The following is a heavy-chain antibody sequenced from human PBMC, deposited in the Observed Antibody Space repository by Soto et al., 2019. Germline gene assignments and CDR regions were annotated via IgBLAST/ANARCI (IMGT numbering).Heavy chain of an antibody. CDR2: ISSNGGST. V-gene: IGHV3-64*01. J-gene: IGHJ3*02. CDR3: ARGDFWSGYYLAFDI. D-gene: IGHD3-3*01. Sequence: GGSLRLSCAASGFTFSSYAMHWVRQAPGKGLEYVSAISSNGGSTYYANSVKGRFTISRDNSKNTLYLQMCSLRAEDMAVYYCARGDFWSGYYLAFDIWGQGTMVTVS. CDR1: GFTFSSYA.